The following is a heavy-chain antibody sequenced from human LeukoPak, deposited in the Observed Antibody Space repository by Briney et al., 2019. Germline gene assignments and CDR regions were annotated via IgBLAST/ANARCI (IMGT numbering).Heavy chain of an antibody. V-gene: IGHV4-4*02. Sequence: SGTLSLTCAVSGGSISSSNWWSWVRQPPGKGLEWIGEIYHSGSTNYNPSLKSRVTISVDKSKNQFSLKLSSVTAADTAVYYCARVGIISEPTATFYFDYWGQGTLVTVSS. CDR1: GGSISSSNW. J-gene: IGHJ4*02. CDR2: IYHSGST. D-gene: IGHD1-1*01. CDR3: ARVGIISEPTATFYFDY.